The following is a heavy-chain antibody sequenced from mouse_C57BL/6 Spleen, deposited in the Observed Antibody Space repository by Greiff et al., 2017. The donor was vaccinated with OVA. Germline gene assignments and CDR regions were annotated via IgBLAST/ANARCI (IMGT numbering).Heavy chain of an antibody. D-gene: IGHD1-1*02. CDR3: ARQSAYGYCDY. Sequence: EVHLVESGGGLVQPGGSLKLSCAASGFTFSDYYMYWVRQTPEKRLEWVAYISNGGGSTYYPDTVKGRFTISRDNAKNTLYLQMSRLKSEDTAMYYCARQSAYGYCDYWGQGTTLTVSS. V-gene: IGHV5-12*01. CDR2: ISNGGGST. J-gene: IGHJ2*01. CDR1: GFTFSDYY.